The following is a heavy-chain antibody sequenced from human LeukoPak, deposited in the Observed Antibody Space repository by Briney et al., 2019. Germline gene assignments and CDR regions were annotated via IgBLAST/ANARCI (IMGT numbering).Heavy chain of an antibody. CDR3: ARGGVSLDY. Sequence: ASVKVSCRASGYTFTRYYMHWVRQAPGQGLEWMGWINPNSGGTNYAQKIQGRVTMTSDSSISTAYMELSRLRSDDTAVYYCARGGVSLDYWGQGTLVTVSS. CDR1: GYTFTRYY. V-gene: IGHV1-2*02. D-gene: IGHD5/OR15-5a*01. J-gene: IGHJ4*02. CDR2: INPNSGGT.